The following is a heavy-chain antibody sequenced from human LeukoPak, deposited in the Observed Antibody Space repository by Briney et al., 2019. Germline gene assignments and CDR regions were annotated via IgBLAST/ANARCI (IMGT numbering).Heavy chain of an antibody. CDR3: ALADYYDSSGYNDAFDI. V-gene: IGHV1-2*02. Sequence: ASVKVSCKASGYTFTGYYVHWVRQAPGQGLEWMGWINPNSGGTNYAQKFQGRVTMTRDTSISTAYMELSRLRSDDTAVYYCALADYYDSSGYNDAFDIWGQGTMVTVSS. CDR1: GYTFTGYY. D-gene: IGHD3-22*01. CDR2: INPNSGGT. J-gene: IGHJ3*02.